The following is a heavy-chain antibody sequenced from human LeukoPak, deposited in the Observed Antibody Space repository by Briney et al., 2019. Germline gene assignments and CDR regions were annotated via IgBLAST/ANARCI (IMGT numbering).Heavy chain of an antibody. CDR3: ARHPGYCSGGSCPGPYYFDY. V-gene: IGHV4-4*02. D-gene: IGHD2-15*01. J-gene: IGHJ4*02. CDR2: IYHSGST. Sequence: PSETLSLTCAVSGGSISSSNWWSWVRQPPGKGLEWIGEIYHSGSTNYNPSLKSRVTISVDTSKNQFSLKLSSVTAADTAVYYCARHPGYCSGGSCPGPYYFDYWGQGTLVTVSS. CDR1: GGSISSSNW.